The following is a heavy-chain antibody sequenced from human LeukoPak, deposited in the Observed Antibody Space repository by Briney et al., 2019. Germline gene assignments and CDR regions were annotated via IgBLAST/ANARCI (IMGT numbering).Heavy chain of an antibody. V-gene: IGHV3-53*01. CDR3: ARSSYYDILTGSDGDGPYFDY. Sequence: GGSLRLSCAASGFTFSSYEMNWIRQAPGKGLEWVSIIYSAGSTYYADSVKGRFTISRDNFKNRLYLQMNSLRADDTAVYYCARSSYYDILTGSDGDGPYFDYWGQGTLVTVSS. J-gene: IGHJ4*02. CDR1: GFTFSSYE. D-gene: IGHD3-9*01. CDR2: IYSAGST.